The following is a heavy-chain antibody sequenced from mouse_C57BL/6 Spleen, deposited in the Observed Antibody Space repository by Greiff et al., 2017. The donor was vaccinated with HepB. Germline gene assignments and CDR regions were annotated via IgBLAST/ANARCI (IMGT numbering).Heavy chain of an antibody. V-gene: IGHV1-82*01. D-gene: IGHD2-3*01. CDR1: GYAFSSSW. Sequence: VQLQQSGPELVKPGASVKISCKASGYAFSSSWMNWVKQRPGKGLEWIGRIYPGDGDTNYNGKFKGKATLTADKSSSPAYMQLSSLTSEDSAVYFCARSYDGYYVRFAYWGQGTLVTVSA. CDR2: IYPGDGDT. CDR3: ARSYDGYYVRFAY. J-gene: IGHJ3*01.